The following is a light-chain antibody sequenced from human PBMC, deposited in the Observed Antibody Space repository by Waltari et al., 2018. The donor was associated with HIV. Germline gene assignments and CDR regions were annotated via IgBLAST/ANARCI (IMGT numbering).Light chain of an antibody. Sequence: QSVLTQPASVSGSPGQSLTISCTGTNSDVGGSGSVFWDQQHPGKAPKLLIYEVTHRPSGISSRFSGSKSGNTASMTISGLQAEDEADYYCSSYTATTAILFGGGTKVTVL. CDR1: NSDVGGSGS. J-gene: IGLJ3*02. V-gene: IGLV2-14*01. CDR2: EVT. CDR3: SSYTATTAIL.